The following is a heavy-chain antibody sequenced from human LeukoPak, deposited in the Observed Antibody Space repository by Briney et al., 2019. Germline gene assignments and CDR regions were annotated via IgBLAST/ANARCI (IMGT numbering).Heavy chain of an antibody. CDR2: INQSGST. D-gene: IGHD6-13*01. Sequence: SETLSLTCAVHGGSFSGNYWKWIRKPPGKGLEWIGEINQSGSTHYNPSLKSRSTTSVDTSKDQFSVKLSSVTAADTAVYDCARDPAEYSNAFASLDYWGQGTLVTVSS. J-gene: IGHJ4*02. CDR1: GGSFSGNY. V-gene: IGHV4-34*01. CDR3: ARDPAEYSNAFASLDY.